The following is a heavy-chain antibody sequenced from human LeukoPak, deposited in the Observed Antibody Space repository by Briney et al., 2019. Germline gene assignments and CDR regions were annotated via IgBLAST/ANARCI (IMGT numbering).Heavy chain of an antibody. J-gene: IGHJ4*02. Sequence: PGGSLRLSCAASGFTFSSYAMSWVRQAPGKWLEWVSAISGSGGSTYYADSVKGRFTISRDNSKNTLYLQMNSLRAEDTAVYYCAKTFYTMIVVVTRSWDYWGQGTLVTVSS. V-gene: IGHV3-23*01. CDR3: AKTFYTMIVVVTRSWDY. CDR1: GFTFSSYA. CDR2: ISGSGGST. D-gene: IGHD3-22*01.